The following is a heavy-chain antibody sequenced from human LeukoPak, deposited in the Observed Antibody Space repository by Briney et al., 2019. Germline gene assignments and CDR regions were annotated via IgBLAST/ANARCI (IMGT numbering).Heavy chain of an antibody. J-gene: IGHJ4*02. Sequence: PGGSLRLSCAASGFTFSSYSMNWVRQAPGKGLEWVSYISSSSSTIYYADSVKGRFTISRDNAKNSLYLQMNSLRAEDTAVYYCARDHIVVVVAANTQIDYWGQGTLVTVSS. V-gene: IGHV3-48*04. CDR2: ISSSSSTI. CDR1: GFTFSSYS. CDR3: ARDHIVVVVAANTQIDY. D-gene: IGHD2-15*01.